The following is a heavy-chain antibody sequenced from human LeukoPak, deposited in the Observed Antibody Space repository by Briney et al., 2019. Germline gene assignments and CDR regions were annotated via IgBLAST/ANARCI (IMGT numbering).Heavy chain of an antibody. D-gene: IGHD3-22*01. CDR1: GYTFTSYA. Sequence: GASVKVSCKASGYTFTSYAMHWVRQAPGQRLEWMGWSNAGNGNTKYSQEFQGRVTITRDTSASTAYMELSSLRSEDTAVYYCARNYYDSSGQPLLDYWGQGTLVTVSS. J-gene: IGHJ4*02. CDR3: ARNYYDSSGQPLLDY. CDR2: SNAGNGNT. V-gene: IGHV1-3*02.